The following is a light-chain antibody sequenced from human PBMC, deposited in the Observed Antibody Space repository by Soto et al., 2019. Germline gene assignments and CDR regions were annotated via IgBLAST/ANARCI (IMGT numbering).Light chain of an antibody. CDR3: VLYMRSGIWV. Sequence: QTVVPQEPSFSVSPGGTVTLTCGLSSGSVSSNNYPSWYQQTPGQAPRKLIYSTNTRSSGVPDRFSGSILGNKAALTISGAQADDEADDYCVLYMRSGIWVFGGGTKLTAL. J-gene: IGLJ3*02. CDR2: STN. V-gene: IGLV8-61*01. CDR1: SGSVSSNNY.